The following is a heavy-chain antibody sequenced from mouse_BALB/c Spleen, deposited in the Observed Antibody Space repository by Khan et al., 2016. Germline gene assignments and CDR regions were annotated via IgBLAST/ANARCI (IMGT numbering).Heavy chain of an antibody. CDR2: ISYSGST. V-gene: IGHV3-2*02. CDR3: ARTARIKY. D-gene: IGHD1-2*01. Sequence: EVQLQESGPGLVKPSQSLSLTCTVTGYSITSGYGWNWIRQFPGNKLEWMGYISYSGSTKYNPSLKSRISITRDTSKNQFFMQLNSVTTECTATYYCARTARIKYWGQGTTLTVSS. CDR1: GYSITSGYG. J-gene: IGHJ2*01.